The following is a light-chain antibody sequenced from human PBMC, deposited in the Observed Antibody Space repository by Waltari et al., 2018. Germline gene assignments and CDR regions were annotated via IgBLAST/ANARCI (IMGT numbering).Light chain of an antibody. J-gene: IGKJ2*01. V-gene: IGKV4-1*01. CDR3: QQYYDTPYT. Sequence: DIVMTQSLDSLVVSMGERATINCKSRRNLLYSPNNKDFLAWYHQKPGQPPKLLIYWASTRDSGVPDRFTGRWSGTDFSLTISSLQAEDVAVYYCQQYYDTPYTFGQGTKLEIK. CDR1: RNLLYSPNNKDF. CDR2: WAS.